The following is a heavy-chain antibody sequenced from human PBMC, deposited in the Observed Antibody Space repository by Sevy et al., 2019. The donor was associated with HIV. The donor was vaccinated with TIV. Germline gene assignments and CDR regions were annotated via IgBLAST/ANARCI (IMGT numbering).Heavy chain of an antibody. CDR1: GGSISSYY. CDR2: IYHSGST. CDR3: ARRLRVGYCSSTSCPTGAFDI. D-gene: IGHD2-2*01. Sequence: SETLSLTCTVSGGSISSYYWSWIRQPPGKGLEWIGYIYHSGSTNYNPSLKSRVTISVDTSKNQFSLKLSSVTAADTAVYYCARRLRVGYCSSTSCPTGAFDIWGQGTMVTVSS. V-gene: IGHV4-59*08. J-gene: IGHJ3*02.